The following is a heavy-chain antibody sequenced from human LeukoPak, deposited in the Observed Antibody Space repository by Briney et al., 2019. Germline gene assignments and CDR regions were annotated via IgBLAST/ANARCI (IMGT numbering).Heavy chain of an antibody. V-gene: IGHV4-39*07. CDR3: TTELRSSSHY. CDR1: GGSISSTTYY. J-gene: IGHJ4*02. D-gene: IGHD6-6*01. Sequence: SETLSLTCTVSGGSISSTTYYWAWIRQPPGKGLEWIGSISYSGTTFYNPSLKSRVTISLDTSKNQFSLRMNSVTAADTAVYYCTTELRSSSHYWGLGALVTVSS. CDR2: ISYSGTT.